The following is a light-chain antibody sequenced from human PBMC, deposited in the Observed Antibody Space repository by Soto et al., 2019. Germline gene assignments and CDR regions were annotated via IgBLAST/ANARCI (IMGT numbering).Light chain of an antibody. Sequence: IQMTQSPSALSASVGDRVTITCQASQDIRNFLNWYQQKPGKAPKLLIYDASTLQSGVPSRFSGSGSGTDFTLTISSLQPEDFATYYCQKYNSAPLTFGGGTKVDIK. CDR3: QKYNSAPLT. CDR1: QDIRNF. CDR2: DAS. J-gene: IGKJ4*01. V-gene: IGKV1-27*01.